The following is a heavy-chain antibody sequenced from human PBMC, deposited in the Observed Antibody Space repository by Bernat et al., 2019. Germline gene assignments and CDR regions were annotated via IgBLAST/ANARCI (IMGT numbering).Heavy chain of an antibody. Sequence: EVQLVESGGGLVQPGGSLRLSCAASGFTFSSYSMNWVRQAPGKGLEWVSYISSSSTIYYADSVKGRFTISRDNAKNSLYLQMNSLRAEDTAVYYCASNAFGASHPFDYWGQGTLVTVSS. CDR3: ASNAFGASHPFDY. CDR1: GFTFSSYS. V-gene: IGHV3-48*01. CDR2: ISSSSTI. D-gene: IGHD3-10*01. J-gene: IGHJ4*02.